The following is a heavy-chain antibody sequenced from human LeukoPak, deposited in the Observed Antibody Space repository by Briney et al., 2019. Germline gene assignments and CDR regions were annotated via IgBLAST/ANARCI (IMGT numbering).Heavy chain of an antibody. Sequence: QPGGSLRLSCTASGFNFSTYWMTWVRQVPGKGLEWVAFIQYNGTNKDYADSVKGRFTISRDNSKNTVSLQMNSLKPEDTALYYCVKDIRRGYNFGYDQFAYWGQGTLVTVSS. CDR1: GFNFSTYW. CDR2: IQYNGTNK. V-gene: IGHV3-30*02. CDR3: VKDIRRGYNFGYDQFAY. D-gene: IGHD5-18*01. J-gene: IGHJ4*02.